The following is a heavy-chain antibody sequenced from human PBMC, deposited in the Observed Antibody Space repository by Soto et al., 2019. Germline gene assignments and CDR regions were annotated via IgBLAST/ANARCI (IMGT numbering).Heavy chain of an antibody. CDR2: INHSGST. V-gene: IGHV4-34*01. J-gene: IGHJ3*02. Sequence: QVQLQQWGAGLLKPSETLSLTCAVYGGSFSGYYWSWIRQPPGKGLEWIGEINHSGSTNYNPSLKSRVTISVDPSKNEFSLKLSSVTAADTAVYYGARGQSVVSPWAFDIWGQGTMVTVSS. D-gene: IGHD2-15*01. CDR1: GGSFSGYY. CDR3: ARGQSVVSPWAFDI.